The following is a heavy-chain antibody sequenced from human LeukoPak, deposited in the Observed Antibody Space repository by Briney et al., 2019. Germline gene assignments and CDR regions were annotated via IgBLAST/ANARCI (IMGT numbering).Heavy chain of an antibody. CDR1: EFTFSNYA. J-gene: IGHJ4*02. Sequence: PGASLRLSCAASEFTFSNYAMSWVRQAPGKGLEWVSAFSGGGGSAYYADSVKGRFTISRDNSKNTLYLQMNSLRADDTALYYCAKDLGYCGGDCYSGFDYWGQGTLVTVSS. CDR3: AKDLGYCGGDCYSGFDY. CDR2: FSGGGGSA. D-gene: IGHD2-21*02. V-gene: IGHV3-23*01.